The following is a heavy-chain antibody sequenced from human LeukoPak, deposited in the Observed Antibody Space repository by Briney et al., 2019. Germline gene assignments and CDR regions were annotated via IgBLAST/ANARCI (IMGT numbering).Heavy chain of an antibody. CDR2: ISGSGSTI. CDR1: GFTFSDYY. Sequence: GGSLRLSCAASGFTFSDYYMSWIRQAPGKGLEWVSYISGSGSTIYYADSVKGRFTISRDNAKNSLYLQMNSLRAEDTAVYYCARDLSDFWSGYYIMGYWGQGTLVTVSS. J-gene: IGHJ4*02. D-gene: IGHD3-3*01. V-gene: IGHV3-11*01. CDR3: ARDLSDFWSGYYIMGY.